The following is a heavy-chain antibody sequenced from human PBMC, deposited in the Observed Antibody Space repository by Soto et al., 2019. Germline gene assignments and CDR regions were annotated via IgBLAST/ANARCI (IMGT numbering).Heavy chain of an antibody. CDR1: DGYIISNNYY. CDR3: AKVGVAATRHTVFDS. Sequence: LEPLPDTSTVSDGYIISNNYYWTRINQPPGKGLALIARIDYYLSTYYNPSLKSRVNISIDTSKNQFSLRLRSVTAADTAIYYCAKVGVAATRHTVFDSWGQVTLVTVS. V-gene: IGHV4-39*01. CDR2: IDYYLST. J-gene: IGHJ4*02. D-gene: IGHD2-15*01.